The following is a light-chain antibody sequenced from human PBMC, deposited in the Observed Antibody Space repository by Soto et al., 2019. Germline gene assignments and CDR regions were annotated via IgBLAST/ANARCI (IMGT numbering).Light chain of an antibody. CDR1: QSISSW. V-gene: IGKV1-5*03. Sequence: DIQMTQSPSTLSASVGDRVTITCRASQSISSWLAWYQQKPGKAPKLLMYKASSLQSGVPSRFSGSGSGTEFTLTLSSPQPDDFATYYCQQYNTYTWTFGQGTKVEIK. CDR3: QQYNTYTWT. J-gene: IGKJ1*01. CDR2: KAS.